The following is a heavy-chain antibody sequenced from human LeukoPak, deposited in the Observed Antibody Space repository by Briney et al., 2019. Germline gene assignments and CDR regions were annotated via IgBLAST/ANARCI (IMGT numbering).Heavy chain of an antibody. CDR2: IYYRGNT. CDR3: ARAVGALGY. D-gene: IGHD3-16*01. CDR1: GGSITNYY. Sequence: PSETLSLTCSVSGGSITNYYWSWIRQPPGRGLEWIGYIYYRGNTYYNASLKSRVTISVDTSQNEVSLNLTSVTAADTAVYYCARAVGALGYWGQGTLVTVSS. V-gene: IGHV4-59*01. J-gene: IGHJ4*02.